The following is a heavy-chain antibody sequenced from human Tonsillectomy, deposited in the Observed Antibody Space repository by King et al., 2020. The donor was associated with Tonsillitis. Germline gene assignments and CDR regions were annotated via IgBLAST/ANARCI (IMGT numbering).Heavy chain of an antibody. CDR1: GFTFRGYW. V-gene: IGHV3-7*01. D-gene: IGHD1-14*01. Sequence: VQLVESGGGLGQPGGSLRLSCAASGFTFRGYWMSWVRQAPGKGLEWVDNTKQDGSEKYYVDSVKGRLSISRDNAKNSLYLQMSRLRAEDTAVYYCARDFAEFDYWGQGTLVTVSS. CDR3: ARDFAEFDY. CDR2: TKQDGSEK. J-gene: IGHJ4*02.